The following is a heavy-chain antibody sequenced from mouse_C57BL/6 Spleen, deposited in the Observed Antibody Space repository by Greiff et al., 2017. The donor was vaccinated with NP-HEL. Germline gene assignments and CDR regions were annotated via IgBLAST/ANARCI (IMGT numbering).Heavy chain of an antibody. CDR1: GYSITSGYY. Sequence: EVKLMESGPGLVKPSQSLSLTCSVTGYSITSGYYWNWIRQFPGNKLEWMGYISYDGSNNYNPSLKNRIPITRDTSKNQFFLKLNSVTTEDTATYYCAREGYYGSSSRDYWGQGTSVTVSS. CDR3: AREGYYGSSSRDY. CDR2: ISYDGSN. J-gene: IGHJ4*01. V-gene: IGHV3-6*01. D-gene: IGHD1-1*01.